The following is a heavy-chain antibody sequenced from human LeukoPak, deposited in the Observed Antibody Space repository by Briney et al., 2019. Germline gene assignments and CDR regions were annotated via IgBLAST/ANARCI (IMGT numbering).Heavy chain of an antibody. Sequence: SETLSLTCTVSGGSISSGDYFWSWIRQPPGKGLEWIGYIYYSGSTYYNPSLKSRVTISVDTSKNQFSLKLSSVTAADTAVYYCARDHYYDSSGYYNWFDPWGQGTLVTVSS. J-gene: IGHJ5*02. CDR3: ARDHYYDSSGYYNWFDP. V-gene: IGHV4-30-4*01. CDR2: IYYSGST. CDR1: GGSISSGDYF. D-gene: IGHD3-22*01.